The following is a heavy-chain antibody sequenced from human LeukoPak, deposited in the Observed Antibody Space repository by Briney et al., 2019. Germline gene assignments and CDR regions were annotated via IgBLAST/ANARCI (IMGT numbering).Heavy chain of an antibody. CDR3: ARDTMVRGVIRYFDY. V-gene: IGHV4-30-4*01. Sequence: SQTLSLTCTVSGGSISSGDSYWSWIRQPPGKGLEWIGYIYYSGSTYYNPSLKSRVTISVDTSKNQFSLKLSSVTAADTAVYYCARDTMVRGVIRYFDYWGQGTLVTVSS. CDR2: IYYSGST. D-gene: IGHD3-10*01. CDR1: GGSISSGDSY. J-gene: IGHJ4*02.